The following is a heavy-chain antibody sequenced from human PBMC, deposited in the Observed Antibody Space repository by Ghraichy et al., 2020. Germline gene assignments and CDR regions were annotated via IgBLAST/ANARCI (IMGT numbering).Heavy chain of an antibody. CDR3: VRLGLGAGVSRSAFDI. Sequence: ASVKVSCKASGYTFTSYAMHWVRQAPGQRLEWMGWINAGNGNTKYSQKFKGRVTITRDTSASTVYMELSSLTSEDTAVYFCVRLGLGAGVSRSAFDIWGQGTMVTVSS. D-gene: IGHD3-10*01. J-gene: IGHJ3*02. CDR1: GYTFTSYA. V-gene: IGHV1-3*01. CDR2: INAGNGNT.